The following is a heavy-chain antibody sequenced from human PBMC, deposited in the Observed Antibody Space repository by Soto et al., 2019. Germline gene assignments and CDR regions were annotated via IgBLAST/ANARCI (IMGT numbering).Heavy chain of an antibody. D-gene: IGHD4-17*01. Sequence: TSETLSLTCTVSGGSISSGGYYWSWVRQHPGKGLEWIGYIYYTGSMYYNPSLKSRVTISVDTSKNQFSLKLSSVTAADTAVYYCARARDYGDYFDYRGQGTLVTVSS. CDR3: ARARDYGDYFDY. CDR1: GGSISSGGYY. CDR2: IYYTGSM. J-gene: IGHJ4*02. V-gene: IGHV4-31*03.